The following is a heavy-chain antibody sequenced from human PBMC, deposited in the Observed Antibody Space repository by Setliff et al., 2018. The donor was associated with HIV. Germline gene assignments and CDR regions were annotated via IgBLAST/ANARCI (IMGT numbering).Heavy chain of an antibody. D-gene: IGHD2-8*01. J-gene: IGHJ4*02. V-gene: IGHV4-59*11. CDR3: ARDLMAPDRYFDY. Sequence: LSLTCTVSGGSISSHYWSWIRQPPGKGPEWIGYISYSGISNYNPSLKSRVTISLDTSKNHFSLQLRSVTAADTAVYYCARDLMAPDRYFDYWGQGTLVTVSS. CDR1: GGSISSHY. CDR2: ISYSGIS.